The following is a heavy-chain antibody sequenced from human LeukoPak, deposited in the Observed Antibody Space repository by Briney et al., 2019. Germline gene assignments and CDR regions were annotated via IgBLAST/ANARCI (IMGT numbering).Heavy chain of an antibody. Sequence: PTETLSLTCAVYGGSFSGYYWTWIRQAPGKGLEWIGEINPSGRISYNPSLKSRLTISVDASKNQFSLNLRSLTAADTAVYYCARGRQEVSMIVVVMTAVSYYLDVWGKGTTVTVS. CDR2: INPSGRI. J-gene: IGHJ6*03. CDR1: GGSFSGYY. CDR3: ARGRQEVSMIVVVMTAVSYYLDV. V-gene: IGHV4-34*01. D-gene: IGHD3-22*01.